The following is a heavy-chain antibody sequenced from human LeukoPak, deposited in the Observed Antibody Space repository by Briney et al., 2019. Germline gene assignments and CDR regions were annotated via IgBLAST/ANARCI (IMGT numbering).Heavy chain of an antibody. D-gene: IGHD6-19*01. CDR1: GFTFSSSP. CDR2: SGTDGDT. Sequence: GGSLRLSCAASGFTFSSSPMNWVRQAPGKGLEWVSASGTDGDTYYADSVKGRFTISRDNSKNTADLQMNSLRAEDTAVYYCAKVSWLGTLPSYHFDSWGQGTQVTVSS. CDR3: AKVSWLGTLPSYHFDS. V-gene: IGHV3-23*01. J-gene: IGHJ5*01.